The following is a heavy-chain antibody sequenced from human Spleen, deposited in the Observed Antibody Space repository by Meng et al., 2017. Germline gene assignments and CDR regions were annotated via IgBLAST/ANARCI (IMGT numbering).Heavy chain of an antibody. CDR1: GGSISSYY. J-gene: IGHJ4*02. Sequence: ESLKISCTVSGGSISSYYWSWIRQPPGKGLEWIGYIYYSGSTNYNPSLKSRVTISVDTSKNQFSLKLSSVTAADTAVYYCARGFAAGYPDYWGQGTLVTVSS. CDR3: ARGFAAGYPDY. CDR2: IYYSGST. D-gene: IGHD3-9*01. V-gene: IGHV4-59*01.